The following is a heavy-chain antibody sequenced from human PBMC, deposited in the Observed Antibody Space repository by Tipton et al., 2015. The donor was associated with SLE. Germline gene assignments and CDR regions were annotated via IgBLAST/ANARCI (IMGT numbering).Heavy chain of an antibody. Sequence: SLRLSCAASGFTVSSNYMSWVRQAPGKGLEWVSAISGSGGSTYYADSVKGRFTISRDNAKNSLYLQMNSLRAEDTALYYCARDTQQLVRGNFDYWGQGTLVTVSS. V-gene: IGHV3-23*01. J-gene: IGHJ4*02. CDR1: GFTVSSNY. D-gene: IGHD6-13*01. CDR2: ISGSGGST. CDR3: ARDTQQLVRGNFDY.